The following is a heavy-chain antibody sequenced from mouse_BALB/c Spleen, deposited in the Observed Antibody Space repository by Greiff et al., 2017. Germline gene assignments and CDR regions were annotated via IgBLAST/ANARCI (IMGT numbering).Heavy chain of an antibody. CDR3: AREGIGYGNYDWYFDV. Sequence: EGMLVESGGGLVKPGGSLKLSCAASGFTFSSYAMSWVRQTPEKRLEWVASISSGGSTYYPDSVKGRFTISRDNARNILYLQMSSLRSEDTAMYYCAREGIGYGNYDWYFDVWGAGTTVTVSS. CDR1: GFTFSSYA. V-gene: IGHV5-6-5*01. J-gene: IGHJ1*01. D-gene: IGHD2-1*01. CDR2: ISSGGST.